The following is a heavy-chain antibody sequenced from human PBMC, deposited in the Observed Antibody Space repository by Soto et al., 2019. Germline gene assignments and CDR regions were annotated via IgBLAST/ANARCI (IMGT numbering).Heavy chain of an antibody. CDR2: IIPIFGTA. Sequence: GASVKVSCKASGGTFSSYAISWVRQAPGQGLEWMGGIIPIFGTANYAQKFQGRVTITADESTSTAYMELSSLRSEDTAVYYCARDQGGGSCYLHRSSCFDYWGQGTLVTVSS. J-gene: IGHJ4*02. CDR1: GGTFSSYA. CDR3: ARDQGGGSCYLHRSSCFDY. D-gene: IGHD2-15*01. V-gene: IGHV1-69*13.